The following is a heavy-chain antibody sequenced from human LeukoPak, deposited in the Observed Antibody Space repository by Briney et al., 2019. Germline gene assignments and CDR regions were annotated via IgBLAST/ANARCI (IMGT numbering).Heavy chain of an antibody. Sequence: TGGSLRLSCAASEFTFSSYGMHWARQAPGKGLEWVAFIRYDGSDKYYADSVKGRFTTSRDNSKNTLYLQMNSLRAEDTAVYYCAKAGQNSGWVFDPWGQGTLVTVSS. J-gene: IGHJ5*02. D-gene: IGHD5-12*01. CDR3: AKAGQNSGWVFDP. CDR1: EFTFSSYG. V-gene: IGHV3-30*02. CDR2: IRYDGSDK.